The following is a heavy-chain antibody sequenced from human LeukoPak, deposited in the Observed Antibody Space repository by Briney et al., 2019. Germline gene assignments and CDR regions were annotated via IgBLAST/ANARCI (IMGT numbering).Heavy chain of an antibody. J-gene: IGHJ6*02. D-gene: IGHD2-2*01. CDR2: FYLGTSDT. V-gene: IGHV5-51*01. Sequence: GESLKISCKGSGYSFTSYWIGWVRQMPGKGLGGLGSFYLGTSDTSYSPSFQGQVTISADKSISTAYLQWSSLKASDTAMYYCARHPGGYCSSTSCLGGDYYYYGMDVWGQGTTVTVSS. CDR3: ARHPGGYCSSTSCLGGDYYYYGMDV. CDR1: GYSFTSYW.